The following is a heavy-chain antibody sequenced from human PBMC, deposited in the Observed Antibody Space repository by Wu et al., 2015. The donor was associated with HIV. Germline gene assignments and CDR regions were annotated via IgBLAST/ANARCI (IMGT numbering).Heavy chain of an antibody. D-gene: IGHD3-22*01. Sequence: QVQLVQSGAEVKKPGASVKVSCKASGYTFTSYYIHWVRQAPGHGLEWMGIINPSSGSTSYAQSFQGRVTLTRDTSTSTVYIELSSLRSEDTAVYYCARERVDYDSGGYRGSSGATYFDFLGARERWSPVSS. V-gene: IGHV1-46*01. CDR1: GYTFTSYY. CDR3: ARERVDYDSGGYRGSSGATYFDF. J-gene: IGHJ4*02. CDR2: INPSSGST.